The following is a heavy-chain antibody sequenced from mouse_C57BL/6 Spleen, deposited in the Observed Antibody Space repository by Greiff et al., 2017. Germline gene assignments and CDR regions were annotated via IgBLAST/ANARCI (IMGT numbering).Heavy chain of an antibody. J-gene: IGHJ4*01. D-gene: IGHD1-1*01. CDR2: ISYSGSN. CDR1: GYSITSGYY. CDR3: ARANYGSSTYAMDY. Sequence: EVQLQQSGPGLVKPSQSLSLTCSVTGYSITSGYYWNWIRQFPGNKLECMGFISYSGSNNYNPSLKNRISITRDTSKNQFFLKLNSVTTDDTATYYCARANYGSSTYAMDYWGQGTSVTVSS. V-gene: IGHV3-6*01.